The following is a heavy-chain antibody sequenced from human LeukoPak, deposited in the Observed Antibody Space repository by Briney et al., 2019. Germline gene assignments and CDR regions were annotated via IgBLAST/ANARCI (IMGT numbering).Heavy chain of an antibody. CDR3: ARSWGDIVVVPAAMGDAFDI. J-gene: IGHJ3*02. CDR2: IIPIFGTA. V-gene: IGHV1-69*13. D-gene: IGHD2-2*01. CDR1: GGTFSSYA. Sequence: ASVKVSCKASGGTFSSYAISWVRQAPGQGLEWMGGIIPIFGTANYAQKFQGRVTITADESTSTAYMELSSLRSEDTAVYYCARSWGDIVVVPAAMGDAFDIWGQGTMVTVSS.